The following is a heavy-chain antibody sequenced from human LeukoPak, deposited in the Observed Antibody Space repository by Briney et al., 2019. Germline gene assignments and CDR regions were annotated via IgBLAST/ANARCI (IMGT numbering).Heavy chain of an antibody. V-gene: IGHV4-38-2*01. Sequence: PSETLSLTCAVSGYSISSGYYWGWIRQPPGKGLEWIGSIYHSGSTYYNPSLKSRVTISVDTSKNQFTLKLSSVTAADTAVYYCARQEGYYDFWSGIDYWGQGTLVTVSS. J-gene: IGHJ4*02. D-gene: IGHD3-3*01. CDR2: IYHSGST. CDR3: ARQEGYYDFWSGIDY. CDR1: GYSISSGYY.